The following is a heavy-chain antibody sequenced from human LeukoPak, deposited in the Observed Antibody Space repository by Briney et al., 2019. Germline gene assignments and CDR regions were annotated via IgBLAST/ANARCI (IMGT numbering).Heavy chain of an antibody. CDR3: ARPPYVKGAFDI. J-gene: IGHJ3*02. CDR2: INHSGST. D-gene: IGHD3-16*01. CDR1: GGSFSGYY. Sequence: SETLSLTCAVYGGSFSGYYWSWIRQPPGKGLERIGEINHSGSTNYNPSLKSRVTISVDTSKNQFSLKLSSVTAADTAVYYCARPPYVKGAFDIWGQGTMVTVSS. V-gene: IGHV4-34*01.